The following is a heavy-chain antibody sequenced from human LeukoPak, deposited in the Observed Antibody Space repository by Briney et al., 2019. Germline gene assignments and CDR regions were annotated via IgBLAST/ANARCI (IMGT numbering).Heavy chain of an antibody. D-gene: IGHD3-10*01. Sequence: EASVKVSCKASGGTFSSYAISWVRQAPGQGLEWMGRIIPILGIANYAQKFQGRVTITADKSTSTAYMELSSLRSEDTAVYYCASMLYGSGSYKARGDYFDYWGQGTLVTVSS. J-gene: IGHJ4*02. V-gene: IGHV1-69*04. CDR3: ASMLYGSGSYKARGDYFDY. CDR2: IIPILGIA. CDR1: GGTFSSYA.